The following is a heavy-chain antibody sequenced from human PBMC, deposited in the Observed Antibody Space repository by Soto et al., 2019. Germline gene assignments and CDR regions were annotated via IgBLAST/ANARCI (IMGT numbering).Heavy chain of an antibody. V-gene: IGHV1-69*06. D-gene: IGHD3-22*01. Sequence: ASVKVSCKASGGTFSSYAISWVRQAPGQGLEWMGGIIPIFGTANYAQKFQGRVTITADKSTSTAYMELSSLRSEDTAVYYCARAGDSSGYYWYYFDYWGQGTLVTVSS. J-gene: IGHJ4*02. CDR1: GGTFSSYA. CDR2: IIPIFGTA. CDR3: ARAGDSSGYYWYYFDY.